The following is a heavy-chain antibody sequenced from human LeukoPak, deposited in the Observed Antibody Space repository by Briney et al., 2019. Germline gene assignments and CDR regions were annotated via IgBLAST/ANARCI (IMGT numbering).Heavy chain of an antibody. J-gene: IGHJ6*02. Sequence: SETLSLTCTVSGGSISSYHLSWIRQPPGKGLEWIWHIYYTGSTNYNPSPKRRVTTSLNTSENHVSLKLSSVTAAETAVYYCTRSLGVVIHGGMDVWGQGATVTVSS. CDR1: GGSISSYH. D-gene: IGHD3-3*01. CDR3: TRSLGVVIHGGMDV. CDR2: IYYTGST. V-gene: IGHV4-59*01.